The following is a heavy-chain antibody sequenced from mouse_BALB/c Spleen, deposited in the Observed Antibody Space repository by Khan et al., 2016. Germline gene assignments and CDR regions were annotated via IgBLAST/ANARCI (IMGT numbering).Heavy chain of an antibody. CDR1: GYSITSDYA. V-gene: IGHV3-2*02. Sequence: EVQLQESGPGLVKPSQSLSLTCTVTGYSITSDYAWNWIRQFPGNKLEWVGYISYSGSTSYNPSLKSRISITRDTSKNQFFLQLNSVTTEDTATYYCARTLLRLYYFDYWGQGTTLTVSS. CDR3: ARTLLRLYYFDY. J-gene: IGHJ2*01. CDR2: ISYSGST. D-gene: IGHD1-2*01.